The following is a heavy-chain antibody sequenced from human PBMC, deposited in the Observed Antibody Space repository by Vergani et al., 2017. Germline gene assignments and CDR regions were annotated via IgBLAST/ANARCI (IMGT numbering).Heavy chain of an antibody. CDR3: ATEKGDSGYDLEFLFDY. D-gene: IGHD5-12*01. J-gene: IGHJ4*02. CDR2: FDPEDGET. CDR1: GYTLTELS. Sequence: QVQLVQSGAEVKKPGASVKVSCKVSGYTLTELSMHWVRQAPGKGLEWVGGFDPEDGETIYAQKFQGRVAMTEDTSTDTAYMELSSLRSEDTAVYYCATEKGDSGYDLEFLFDYWGQGTLVTVSS. V-gene: IGHV1-24*01.